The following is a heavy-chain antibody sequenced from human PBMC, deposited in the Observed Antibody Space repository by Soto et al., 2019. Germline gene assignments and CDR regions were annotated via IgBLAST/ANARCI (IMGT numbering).Heavy chain of an antibody. Sequence: LPETLSLTCAVYGGSFSGYYWSWIRQPPGKGLEWIGEINHSGSTNYNPSLKSRVTISVDTSKNQFSLKLSSVTAADTAVYYCARFSVIAQAVAQLKGRYFDYWGQGTLVTVSS. CDR2: INHSGST. CDR3: ARFSVIAQAVAQLKGRYFDY. D-gene: IGHD6-19*01. CDR1: GGSFSGYY. V-gene: IGHV4-34*01. J-gene: IGHJ4*02.